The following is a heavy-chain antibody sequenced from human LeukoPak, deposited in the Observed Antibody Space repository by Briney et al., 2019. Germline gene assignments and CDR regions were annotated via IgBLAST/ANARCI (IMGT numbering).Heavy chain of an antibody. CDR1: GFTFINCG. CDR3: ANYGDYQYFDY. D-gene: IGHD4-17*01. CDR2: ISYDGTNK. J-gene: IGHJ4*02. Sequence: PGGSLRLSCAASGFTFINCGMHWVRQAPGKGLEWVAVISYDGTNKYYADSVKGRFTISRDNSKNTLYLQMNSLKTDDTAVYYCANYGDYQYFDYWGQGTPVTVSS. V-gene: IGHV3-30*18.